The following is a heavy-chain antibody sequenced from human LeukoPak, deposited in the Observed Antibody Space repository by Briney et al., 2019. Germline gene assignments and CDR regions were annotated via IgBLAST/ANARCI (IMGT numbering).Heavy chain of an antibody. Sequence: TGGSLRLSCAASGFTFSSYGMHWVRQAPGKGLEWVAFIRYDGSNKYYADSVKGRFTISRDNSKNTLYLQMNSLRAEDTAVYYCAKDPYYYDSSGYYPDYWGQGTLVTVSS. CDR1: GFTFSSYG. V-gene: IGHV3-30*02. CDR2: IRYDGSNK. CDR3: AKDPYYYDSSGYYPDY. D-gene: IGHD3-22*01. J-gene: IGHJ4*02.